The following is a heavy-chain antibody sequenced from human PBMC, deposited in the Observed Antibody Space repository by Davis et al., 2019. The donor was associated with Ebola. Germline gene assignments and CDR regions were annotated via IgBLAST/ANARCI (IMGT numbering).Heavy chain of an antibody. D-gene: IGHD2-8*01. Sequence: PGGSLRLSCAASGFTFSDYYMSWVRQAPGGGLEWVSGISASGADIKYADSVRGRFSISRDDSKNTLYLQMDSLRAEDTAVFYCAEGGTNNFLGANWGQGTLVTVSS. CDR3: AEGGTNNFLGAN. CDR2: ISASGADI. CDR1: GFTFSDYY. J-gene: IGHJ4*02. V-gene: IGHV3-23*01.